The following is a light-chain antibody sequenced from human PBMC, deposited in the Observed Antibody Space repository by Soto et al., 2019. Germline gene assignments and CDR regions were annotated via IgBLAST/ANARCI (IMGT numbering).Light chain of an antibody. CDR3: MQSTPLPPS. CDR1: QSLLHITGETF. V-gene: IGKV2D-29*02. J-gene: IGKJ5*01. Sequence: DVVMTQTPLSLSVAPGQPASISCKSSQSLLHITGETFLFWYLQKPGQSPQLLIYEVSTRVSGVPDRFRGSGSGTDFTLEISRVETDDVGMYYCMQSTPLPPSLGQRARQEIK. CDR2: EVS.